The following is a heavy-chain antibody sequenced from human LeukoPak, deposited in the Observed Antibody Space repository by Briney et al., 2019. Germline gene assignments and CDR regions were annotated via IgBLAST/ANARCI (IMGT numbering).Heavy chain of an antibody. Sequence: TGGSLRLSCAASGFTFSSYGMHWVRQAPGKGLEWVALIWYDGSNNYYADSVKGRFTISRDNSKNTLYLQMNSLRAEDTAVYYCATSKNIPAVGNYYFDYWGQGTLVTVSS. CDR2: IWYDGSNN. CDR3: ATSKNIPAVGNYYFDY. J-gene: IGHJ4*02. CDR1: GFTFSSYG. V-gene: IGHV3-33*01. D-gene: IGHD2-2*01.